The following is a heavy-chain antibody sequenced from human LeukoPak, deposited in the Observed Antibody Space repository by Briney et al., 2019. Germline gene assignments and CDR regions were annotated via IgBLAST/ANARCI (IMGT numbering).Heavy chain of an antibody. V-gene: IGHV3-7*02. CDR3: ATQYSSWSFA. CDR1: GFSSSNSW. J-gene: IGHJ5*02. CDR2: IKPVGSEG. Sequence: GGALRLSCAASGFSSSNSWVSSVRQAPGRGREWVASIKPVGSEGYYVESVKGRFTISRDNAKNSLYLQRKSLGAEDTAVYHGATQYSSWSFAWGQGTLVTVSS. D-gene: IGHD6-6*01.